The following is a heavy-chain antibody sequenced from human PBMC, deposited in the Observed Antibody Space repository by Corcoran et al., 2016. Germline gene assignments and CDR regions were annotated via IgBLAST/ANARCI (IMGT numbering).Heavy chain of an antibody. CDR3: AKDSQDIVVVPAASDYYYYYGMDV. CDR1: GFTFSSYG. D-gene: IGHD2-2*01. J-gene: IGHJ6*02. V-gene: IGHV3-30*18. Sequence: QVQLVESGGGVVQPGRSLRLSCAASGFTFSSYGMHWVRQAPGKGLEWVAVISYDGSNKYYADSLKGRFTISRDNSKNTLYLQMNSLRAEDTAVYYCAKDSQDIVVVPAASDYYYYYGMDVWGQGTTVTVSS. CDR2: ISYDGSNK.